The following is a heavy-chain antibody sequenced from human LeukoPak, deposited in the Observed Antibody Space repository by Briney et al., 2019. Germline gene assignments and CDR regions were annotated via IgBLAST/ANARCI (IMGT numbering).Heavy chain of an antibody. CDR1: GFIFSSYG. J-gene: IGHJ4*02. D-gene: IGHD6-19*01. CDR2: ISSGGTTI. Sequence: GGSLRLSCAASGFIFSSYGMNWVRQAPGKGLEWVSYISSGGTTIYYADSVKGRFTISRDNVKNSLYLQVNSLSAEDTGIYYCARVKGSGWYEVDYWGQGTLVTVSS. V-gene: IGHV3-48*03. CDR3: ARVKGSGWYEVDY.